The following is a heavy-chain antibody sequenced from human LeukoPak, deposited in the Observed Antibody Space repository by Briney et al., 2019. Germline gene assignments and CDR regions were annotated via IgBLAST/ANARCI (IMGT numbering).Heavy chain of an antibody. J-gene: IGHJ4*01. CDR2: IYYSGST. CDR3: ARLERTAAGPTNFDY. V-gene: IGHV4-31*03. Sequence: KPSQTLSLTCTVSGGSISSGGYYWSWIRQHLGKGLEWIGYIYYSGSTYYNPSLKSRVTISVDTSKNQFSLKLSSVTAADTAVYYCARLERTAAGPTNFDYWGQGTLVTVSS. CDR1: GGSISSGGYY. D-gene: IGHD6-13*01.